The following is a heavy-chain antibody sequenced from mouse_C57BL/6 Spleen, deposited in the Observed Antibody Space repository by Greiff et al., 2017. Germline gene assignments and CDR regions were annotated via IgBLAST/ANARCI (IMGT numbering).Heavy chain of an antibody. V-gene: IGHV1-54*01. D-gene: IGHD2-1*01. Sequence: VQLVQSGAELVRPGTSVKVSCKASGYAFTNYLIEWVKQRPGPGLEWIGVLNPGSGGTTSNQKFKGKATLTVDKSSSTAYMQLSSRTSEDSAVYYCATIYYGNYVGYFDVWGTGTTVTVAS. CDR1: GYAFTNYL. J-gene: IGHJ1*03. CDR2: LNPGSGGT. CDR3: ATIYYGNYVGYFDV.